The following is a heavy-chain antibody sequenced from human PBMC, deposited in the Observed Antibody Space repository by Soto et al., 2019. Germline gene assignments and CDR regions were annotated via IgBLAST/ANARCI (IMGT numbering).Heavy chain of an antibody. CDR1: GYTFTSYG. CDR2: ISAYNGNT. Sequence: ASVKVSCKASGYTFTSYGISWVRQAPGQGLEWMGWISAYNGNTNYAQKLQGRVTMTTDTSTSTAYMELRSLRSDDTAVYYCARYSIVVVPAARYYYGMDVWGQGTTVTVSS. J-gene: IGHJ6*02. V-gene: IGHV1-18*01. D-gene: IGHD2-2*01. CDR3: ARYSIVVVPAARYYYGMDV.